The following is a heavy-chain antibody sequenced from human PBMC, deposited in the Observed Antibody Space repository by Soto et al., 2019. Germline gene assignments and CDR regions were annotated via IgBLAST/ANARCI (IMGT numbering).Heavy chain of an antibody. D-gene: IGHD3-3*01. CDR3: ARGPRDYDFWSGYYNY. Sequence: GGSLRLSCAASGFTVSSNYMSWVRQAPGKGLEWVSVIYSGGSTYYADSVKGRFTISRHNSKNTLYLQMNSLRAEDTAVYYCARGPRDYDFWSGYYNYWGQGTLVTVSS. CDR2: IYSGGST. J-gene: IGHJ4*02. CDR1: GFTVSSNY. V-gene: IGHV3-53*04.